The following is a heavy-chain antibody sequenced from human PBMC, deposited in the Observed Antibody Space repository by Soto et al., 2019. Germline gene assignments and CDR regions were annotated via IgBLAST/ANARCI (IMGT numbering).Heavy chain of an antibody. V-gene: IGHV3-30-3*01. CDR3: ARVNQLLFRGPFDY. Sequence: ESGGGVVQPGRSLRLSCAASGFTFSSYAMHWVRQAPGKGLEWVAVISYDGSNKYYADSVKGRFTISRDNSKNTLYLQMNSLRAEDTAVYYCARVNQLLFRGPFDYWGQGTLVTVSS. J-gene: IGHJ4*02. D-gene: IGHD2-2*01. CDR2: ISYDGSNK. CDR1: GFTFSSYA.